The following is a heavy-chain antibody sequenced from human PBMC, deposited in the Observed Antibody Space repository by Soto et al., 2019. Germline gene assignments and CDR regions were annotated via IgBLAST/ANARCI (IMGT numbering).Heavy chain of an antibody. Sequence: GGSLRLSCAASGFIFTNYAVNWVRQAPGKGLEWVSVIGGRGNSAYYADSVQGRFTISRDNSKNTLSLQMSSLTADDTAIYYCVREGRGSFDFSGRATMVTVS. CDR1: GFIFTNYA. CDR2: IGGRGNSA. V-gene: IGHV3-23*01. CDR3: VREGRGSFDF. J-gene: IGHJ3*01. D-gene: IGHD5-12*01.